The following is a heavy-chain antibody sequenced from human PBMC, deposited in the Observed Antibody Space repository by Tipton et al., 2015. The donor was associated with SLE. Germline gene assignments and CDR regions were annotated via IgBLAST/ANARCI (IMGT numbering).Heavy chain of an antibody. CDR2: ISWNSGSI. Sequence: SLRLSCAASGFTFDDYAMHWVRQAPGKGLEWVSGISWNSGSIGYADSVMGRFAISRDNAKNTLYLQMGSLRAEDMAVYYCARGHFDVEMATNHWGQGTLVTVSS. V-gene: IGHV3-9*03. D-gene: IGHD5-24*01. CDR1: GFTFDDYA. J-gene: IGHJ5*02. CDR3: ARGHFDVEMATNH.